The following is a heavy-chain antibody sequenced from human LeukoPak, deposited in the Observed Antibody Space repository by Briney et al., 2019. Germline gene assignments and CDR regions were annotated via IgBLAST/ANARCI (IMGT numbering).Heavy chain of an antibody. Sequence: GGSLRLSRAASGFTFSSYGMHWVRQAPGKGLEWVAVIWYDGSNKYYADSVKGRFTISRDNSKNTLYLQMNSLRAEDTAVYYCARESLRYSSGWYEKYWGQGTLVTVSS. CDR3: ARESLRYSSGWYEKY. V-gene: IGHV3-33*01. CDR2: IWYDGSNK. CDR1: GFTFSSYG. J-gene: IGHJ4*02. D-gene: IGHD6-19*01.